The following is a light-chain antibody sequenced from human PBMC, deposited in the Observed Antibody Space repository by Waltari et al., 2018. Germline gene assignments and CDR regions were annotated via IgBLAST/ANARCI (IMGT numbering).Light chain of an antibody. CDR1: QSVLHTNNKDY. Sequence: DIVMTQSPDSLGVSLVERATITCKSSQSVLHTNNKDYLAWYQQKPGQPPKLLIYWASTREFGVPDRFSGSGSGTSFTLTISSLQAEDVAVYYCQQYYSTPNTFGQGTKLEIK. J-gene: IGKJ2*01. CDR3: QQYYSTPNT. CDR2: WAS. V-gene: IGKV4-1*01.